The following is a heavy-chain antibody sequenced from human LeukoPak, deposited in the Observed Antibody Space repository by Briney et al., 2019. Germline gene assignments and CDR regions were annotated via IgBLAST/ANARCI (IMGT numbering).Heavy chain of an antibody. V-gene: IGHV4-59*01. CDR1: GGSISTYY. CDR3: ASSSQPKDGHFDY. J-gene: IGHJ4*02. CDR2: IYYSGST. Sequence: SETLSLTCTVSGGSISTYYWSWIRQPPGKGLEWIGYIYYSGSTNYNPSLKSRVTISVDTSKNQFSLKLSSVTAADTAVYYCASSSQPKDGHFDYWGQGTLVTVSS.